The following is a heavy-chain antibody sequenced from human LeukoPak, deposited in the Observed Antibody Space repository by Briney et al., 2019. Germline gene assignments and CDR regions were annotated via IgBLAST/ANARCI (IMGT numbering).Heavy chain of an antibody. D-gene: IGHD1-1*01. CDR1: GFTFSSYA. V-gene: IGHV3-53*01. CDR3: ARDDNWNDGRGLDD. J-gene: IGHJ4*02. Sequence: PGGSLRPSCAASGFTFSSYAMSWVRQAPGKGLEWVSIIYGGGNTYYAGSVKGRFIISRDSSKNTLYLQMSSLRAEDTAVYYCARDDNWNDGRGLDDWGQGTLVTVSS. CDR2: IYGGGNT.